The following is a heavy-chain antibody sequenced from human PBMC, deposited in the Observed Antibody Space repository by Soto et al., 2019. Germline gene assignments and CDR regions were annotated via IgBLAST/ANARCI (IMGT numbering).Heavy chain of an antibody. V-gene: IGHV1-58*01. CDR3: AAAWGRDGYNYGFFDY. CDR1: GFTFTSSA. D-gene: IGHD5-12*01. Sequence: SVKVSCKASGFTFTSSAVQWVRQARGQRLERIGWIVVGSGNTNYAQKFQERVTITRDMSTSTAYMELSSLRSEDTAVYYCAAAWGRDGYNYGFFDYWGQGTLVTVSS. CDR2: IVVGSGNT. J-gene: IGHJ4*02.